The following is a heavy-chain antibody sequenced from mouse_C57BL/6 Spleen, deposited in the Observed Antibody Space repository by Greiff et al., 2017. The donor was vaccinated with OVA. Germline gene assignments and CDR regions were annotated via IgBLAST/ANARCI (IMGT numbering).Heavy chain of an antibody. V-gene: IGHV1-50*01. CDR3: ARIWDAWFAD. CDR2: IDPSDSYT. CDR1: GYTFTSYW. J-gene: IGHJ3*01. D-gene: IGHD4-1*01. Sequence: QVQLQQPGAELVKPGASVKLSCKASGYTFTSYWMPWVKQRPGQGLEWIGEIDPSDSYTNYNQKFKGKATLTVDTSSSTAYMQLSSLTSEDSAVYYCARIWDAWFADWGQGTLVTVSA.